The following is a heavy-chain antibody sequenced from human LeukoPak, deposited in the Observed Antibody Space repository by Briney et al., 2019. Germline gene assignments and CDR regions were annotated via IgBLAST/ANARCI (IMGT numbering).Heavy chain of an antibody. Sequence: SETLSLTCTVSGGSISSSSYYWGWIRQPPGKGLEWIGSIYYSGSTYYNPSLKSRVTISVDTSKNQFSLKLSSVTAADTAVYYCASQKKPGIAVAGTSFDYWGQGTLVTVSS. D-gene: IGHD6-19*01. V-gene: IGHV4-39*01. CDR1: GGSISSSSYY. CDR2: IYYSGST. CDR3: ASQKKPGIAVAGTSFDY. J-gene: IGHJ4*02.